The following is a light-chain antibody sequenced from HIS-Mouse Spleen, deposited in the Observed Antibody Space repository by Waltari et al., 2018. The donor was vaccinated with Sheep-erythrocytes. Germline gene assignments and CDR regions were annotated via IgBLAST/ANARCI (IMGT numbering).Light chain of an antibody. CDR3: QQLNSYPHT. J-gene: IGKJ2*01. V-gene: IGKV1-9*01. CDR2: AAS. CDR1: QGISSY. Sequence: DIQLTQSPSFLSASVGARVTITCRASQGISSYLALYKHKPGKAHKHLIYAASTLQSGVPSRFSGSGSGTEFTLTISSLQPEDFATYYCQQLNSYPHTFGQGTKLEIK.